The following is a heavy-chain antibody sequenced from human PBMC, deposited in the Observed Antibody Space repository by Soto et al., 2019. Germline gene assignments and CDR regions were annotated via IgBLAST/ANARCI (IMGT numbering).Heavy chain of an antibody. V-gene: IGHV4-31*03. D-gene: IGHD4-17*01. Sequence: LSLTCTVSGGSISSGGYYWSWIRQHPGKGLEWIGYIYYSGSTYYNPSLKSRVTISVDTSKNQFSLKLSSVTAADTAVYYCARVGATVTTDWFDPWGQGTLVTVSS. CDR3: ARVGATVTTDWFDP. J-gene: IGHJ5*02. CDR2: IYYSGST. CDR1: GGSISSGGYY.